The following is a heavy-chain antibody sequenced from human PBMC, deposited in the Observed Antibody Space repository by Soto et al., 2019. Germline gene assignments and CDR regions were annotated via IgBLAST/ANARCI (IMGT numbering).Heavy chain of an antibody. CDR2: INHSGST. Sequence: PSETLSLTCAVYGGSFSGYYWSWIRQPPGKGLEWIGEINHSGSTNYNPSLKSRVTISVDTSKNQFSLKLSSVTAADTAVYYCARLGGYCSSTSCRLGMDVWGQGTTVTV. V-gene: IGHV4-34*01. CDR1: GGSFSGYY. CDR3: ARLGGYCSSTSCRLGMDV. J-gene: IGHJ6*02. D-gene: IGHD2-2*01.